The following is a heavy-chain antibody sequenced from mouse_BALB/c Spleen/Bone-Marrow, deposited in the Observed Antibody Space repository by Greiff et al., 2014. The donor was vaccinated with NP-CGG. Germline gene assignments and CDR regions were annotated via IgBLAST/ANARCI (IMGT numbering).Heavy chain of an antibody. CDR2: IWAGGST. Sequence: VQLVESGPGLVAPSQSLSITCTVSGFSLTSYGVHWVRQPPGKGLEWLGVIWAGGSTNYNSALMSRLSISKDNSKSQVSLKMNSLQTDDTAMYYCAREGDYYGSSDYWGQGTTLTVSS. V-gene: IGHV2-9*02. J-gene: IGHJ2*01. CDR1: GFSLTSYG. D-gene: IGHD1-1*01. CDR3: AREGDYYGSSDY.